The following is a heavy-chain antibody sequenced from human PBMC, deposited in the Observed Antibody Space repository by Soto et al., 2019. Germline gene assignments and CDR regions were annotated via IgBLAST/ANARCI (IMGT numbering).Heavy chain of an antibody. CDR1: GGSFSGYY. J-gene: IGHJ4*02. Sequence: QVQLQQWGAGLLKPSETLSLTCAVYGGSFSGYYWSWIRQHPGKGLEWIGEINHSGSTNSNPSLQSRVTISVDTSKNQFSLKLSSVTAADTAVYYCARAGYSSGWYALVDYWGQGTLVTVSS. CDR2: INHSGST. CDR3: ARAGYSSGWYALVDY. D-gene: IGHD6-19*01. V-gene: IGHV4-34*01.